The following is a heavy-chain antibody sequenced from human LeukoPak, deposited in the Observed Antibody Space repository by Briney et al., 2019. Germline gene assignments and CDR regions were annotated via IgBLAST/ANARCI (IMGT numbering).Heavy chain of an antibody. CDR2: INPNSGGT. D-gene: IGHD6-6*01. V-gene: IGHV1-2*02. CDR1: GYTFTSYD. Sequence: ASVKVSCKASGYTFTSYDINWVRQAPGQGLEWMGWINPNSGGTNYAQKFQGRVTMTRDTSISTAYMELSRLRSDDTAVYYCARDFGYSSSSEAFDIWGQGTMVTVSS. J-gene: IGHJ3*02. CDR3: ARDFGYSSSSEAFDI.